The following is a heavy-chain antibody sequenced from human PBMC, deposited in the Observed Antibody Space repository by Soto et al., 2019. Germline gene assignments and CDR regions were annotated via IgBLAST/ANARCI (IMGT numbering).Heavy chain of an antibody. V-gene: IGHV3-48*03. CDR2: ISSSGSTI. Sequence: PGGSLRLSCAASGFTFSSYEMNWVRQAPGKGLEWVSYISSSGSTIYYADSVKGRFTISRDNAKNSLYLQMNSLRAEDTAVYYCARDPFDSNYIYYYGMDVWGQGTTVTVSS. D-gene: IGHD4-4*01. CDR1: GFTFSSYE. CDR3: ARDPFDSNYIYYYGMDV. J-gene: IGHJ6*02.